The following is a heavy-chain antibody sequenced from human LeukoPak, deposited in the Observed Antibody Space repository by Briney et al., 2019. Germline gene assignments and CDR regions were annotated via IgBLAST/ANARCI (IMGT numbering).Heavy chain of an antibody. Sequence: SETLSLTCAVYGGSFSGYYWSWIRQPPGKGLEWIGEINHSGSTNYNPSLKSRVTISVDTSKNQFSLKLSSVTAADTAVYYCARDVGGWYSYFDYWGQGTLVTVSS. D-gene: IGHD6-19*01. J-gene: IGHJ4*02. V-gene: IGHV4-34*09. CDR1: GGSFSGYY. CDR3: ARDVGGWYSYFDY. CDR2: INHSGST.